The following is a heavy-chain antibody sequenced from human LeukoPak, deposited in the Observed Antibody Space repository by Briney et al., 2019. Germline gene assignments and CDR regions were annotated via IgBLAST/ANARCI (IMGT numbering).Heavy chain of an antibody. Sequence: ASVKVSCKASGYTFTSYGISWVRQAPGQGLEWMGWIGAYNGNTNYAQKLQGRVTMTTDTSTSTAYMELRSLRSDDTAVYYCARVSAVTTFRGPFDPWGQGTLVTVSS. V-gene: IGHV1-18*01. CDR3: ARVSAVTTFRGPFDP. CDR2: IGAYNGNT. CDR1: GYTFTSYG. J-gene: IGHJ5*02. D-gene: IGHD4-17*01.